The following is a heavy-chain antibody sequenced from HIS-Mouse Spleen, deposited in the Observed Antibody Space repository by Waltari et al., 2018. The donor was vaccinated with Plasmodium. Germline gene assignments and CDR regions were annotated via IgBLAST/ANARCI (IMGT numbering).Heavy chain of an antibody. V-gene: IGHV1-18*01. CDR2: ITADNGNT. CDR1: GYTFTSYG. Sequence: QVQLVQSGAAVKKPGASVKVSCKASGYTFTSYGISWVRQAPGQGLEWMGWITADNGNTNNAQKLQGRVTRTTDTSTRTAYMELRSLRSDDTAVYYCARVDTAMLFDYWGQGTLVTVSS. J-gene: IGHJ4*02. CDR3: ARVDTAMLFDY. D-gene: IGHD5-18*01.